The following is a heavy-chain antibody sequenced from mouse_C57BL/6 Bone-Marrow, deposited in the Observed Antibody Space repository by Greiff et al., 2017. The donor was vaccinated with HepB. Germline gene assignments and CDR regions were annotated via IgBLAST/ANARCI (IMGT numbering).Heavy chain of an antibody. J-gene: IGHJ4*01. CDR1: GFSLTSYG. V-gene: IGHV2-2*01. CDR2: IWSGGST. D-gene: IGHD2-1*01. Sequence: VKLVESGPGLVQPSPSLSITCTVSGFSLTSYGVHWVRQSPGKGLEWLGVIWSGGSTDYNEAFITRLSISKENAKSQVFFKMNSLQADDTAIYYCARLLDYGNYVYAMDYWGQGTSVTVSS. CDR3: ARLLDYGNYVYAMDY.